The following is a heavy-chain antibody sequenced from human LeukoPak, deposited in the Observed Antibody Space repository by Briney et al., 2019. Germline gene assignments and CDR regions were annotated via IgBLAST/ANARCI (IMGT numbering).Heavy chain of an antibody. V-gene: IGHV3-33*01. D-gene: IGHD1-26*01. J-gene: IGHJ4*02. CDR2: IWYDGSNK. CDR3: ARDHYSGSYYPKLDY. Sequence: GGSLRLSCAASGFTFSSDGMHWVRQAPGKGLEWVAVIWYDGSNKYYADSVKGRFTISRDNSKNTLYLQMNSLRAEDTAVYYCARDHYSGSYYPKLDYWGQGTLVTVSS. CDR1: GFTFSSDG.